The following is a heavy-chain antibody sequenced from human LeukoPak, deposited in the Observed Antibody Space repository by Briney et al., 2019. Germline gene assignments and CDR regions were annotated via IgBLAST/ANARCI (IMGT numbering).Heavy chain of an antibody. J-gene: IGHJ5*02. D-gene: IGHD4-17*01. V-gene: IGHV3-30*04. CDR1: GFTFSSYA. CDR2: ISYDGSNK. Sequence: GGSLRLSCAASGFTFSSYAIHWVRQAPGKGLEWVAVISYDGSNKYYADSVKGRFTISRDNSKNTLYLQMNSLRAEDTAVYYCARTGRYGMSWFDPWGQGTLVTVSS. CDR3: ARTGRYGMSWFDP.